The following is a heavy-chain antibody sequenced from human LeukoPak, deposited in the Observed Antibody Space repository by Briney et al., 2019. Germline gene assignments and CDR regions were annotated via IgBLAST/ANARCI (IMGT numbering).Heavy chain of an antibody. CDR1: GGSISSSSYY. D-gene: IGHD3-22*01. CDR2: IYYSGST. V-gene: IGHV4-39*01. Sequence: SETLSLTCTVSGGSISSSSYYWGWIRQPPGKGLEWIGSIYYSGSTYYNPSLKSPVTISVDTSKNQFSLKLSSVTAADTAVYYCARHRGYYDSSGYSFDYWGQGTLVTVSS. CDR3: ARHRGYYDSSGYSFDY. J-gene: IGHJ4*02.